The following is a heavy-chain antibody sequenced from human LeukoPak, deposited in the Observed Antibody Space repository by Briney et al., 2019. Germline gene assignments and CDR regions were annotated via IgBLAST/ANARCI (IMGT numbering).Heavy chain of an antibody. CDR1: GYSISSGYY. Sequence: SETLSLTCTVSGYSISSGYYWGWIRQPPGKGLEWIGSIYHSGSTYYNPSLKSRVTISVDTSKNQFSLKLSSVTAADTAVYYCASPGYDLFDYWGQGTLVTVSS. CDR2: IYHSGST. V-gene: IGHV4-38-2*02. J-gene: IGHJ4*02. D-gene: IGHD2-2*01. CDR3: ASPGYDLFDY.